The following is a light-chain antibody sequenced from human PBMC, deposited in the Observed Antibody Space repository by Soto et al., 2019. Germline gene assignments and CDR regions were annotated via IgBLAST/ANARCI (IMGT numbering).Light chain of an antibody. CDR1: QGIRNG. CDR2: AAS. CDR3: LQDYTSVWT. V-gene: IGKV1-27*01. J-gene: IGKJ1*01. Sequence: DVQVTQSPSSLSASVGDRVTTTCRASQGIRNGLSWYQQKPWQAPTLLIYAASSLQSGVPSRFSGSGSGTDFTLTISSLQPEDVATYYCLQDYTSVWTFGQGTKVESK.